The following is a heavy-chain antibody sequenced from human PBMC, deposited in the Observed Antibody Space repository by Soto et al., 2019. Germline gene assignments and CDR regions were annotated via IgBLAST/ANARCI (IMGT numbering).Heavy chain of an antibody. CDR3: ARRYGGNFDY. CDR2: IYYSGST. Sequence: PSEXLSLTCTVSCGSISRGGYYWNWIRQHPGEGLEWIGYIYYSGSTYYNTSIKSRVTISVDTSKNQFSLKMTSVTAADTDVYYWARRYGGNFDYWGQGTLVTV. D-gene: IGHD1-26*01. CDR1: CGSISRGGYY. J-gene: IGHJ4*02. V-gene: IGHV4-31*03.